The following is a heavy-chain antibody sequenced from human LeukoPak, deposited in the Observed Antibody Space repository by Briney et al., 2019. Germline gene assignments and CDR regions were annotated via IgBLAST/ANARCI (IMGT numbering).Heavy chain of an antibody. V-gene: IGHV1-58*02. CDR3: AVVRGLTDPLDF. J-gene: IGHJ4*02. CDR1: GYTFTGYY. CDR2: IVVGSGYT. Sequence: SVKVSCKASGYTFTGYYMHWVRQARGQRLEWIGWIVVGSGYTNYAQKFQERVTITGDMSTSTVYMELSSLRSDDTAVYFCAVVRGLTDPLDFWGQGTLVTVSS. D-gene: IGHD3-10*01.